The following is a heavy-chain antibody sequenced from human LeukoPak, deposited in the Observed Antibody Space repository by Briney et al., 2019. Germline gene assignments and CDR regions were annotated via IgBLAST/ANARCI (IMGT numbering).Heavy chain of an antibody. V-gene: IGHV4-59*08. CDR3: ARHEDGSGSYYIAGWFDP. D-gene: IGHD3-10*01. CDR2: IYYSGST. CDR1: GGSISSYY. Sequence: SETLSLTCTVSGGSISSYYWSWIRQPPGKGLEWIGYIYYSGSTNYNPSLKSRVTISVDTSKNQFSLKLSSVTAADTAVYYCARHEDGSGSYYIAGWFDPWGQGTLVTVSS. J-gene: IGHJ5*02.